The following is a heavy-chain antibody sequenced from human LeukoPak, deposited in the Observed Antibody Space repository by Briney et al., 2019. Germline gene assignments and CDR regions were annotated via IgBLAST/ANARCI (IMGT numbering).Heavy chain of an antibody. Sequence: SETLSLTCAVYGGSFSGYYWSWIRQPPGKGLEWIGEINHSGSTNYNPSLKSRVTISVDTSKNQFSLKLTSVTAADTAVYYCARHGFAGAFQHWGQGTLVTVSS. CDR2: INHSGST. CDR3: ARHGFAGAFQH. D-gene: IGHD3-10*01. CDR1: GGSFSGYY. J-gene: IGHJ1*01. V-gene: IGHV4-34*01.